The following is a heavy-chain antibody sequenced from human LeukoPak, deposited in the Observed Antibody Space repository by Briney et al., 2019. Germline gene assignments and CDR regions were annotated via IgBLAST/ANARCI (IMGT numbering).Heavy chain of an antibody. D-gene: IGHD3-10*01. CDR3: ARGSRSGDY. J-gene: IGHJ4*02. CDR2: IYHTGST. Sequence: SETLSLTCDVSGGSISSGLYSWSWIRQPLGKGLEWIGYIYHTGSTYYNPSLKSRVTISVDTSKNQFSLRLSSVTAADTAVYYCARGSRSGDYWGQGTQVTVSS. V-gene: IGHV4-30-2*01. CDR1: GGSISSGLYS.